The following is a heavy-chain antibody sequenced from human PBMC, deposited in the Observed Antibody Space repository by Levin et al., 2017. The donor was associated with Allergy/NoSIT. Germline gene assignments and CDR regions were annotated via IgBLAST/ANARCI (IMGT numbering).Heavy chain of an antibody. CDR2: ILPVSGTR. CDR1: GRTFSTYA. Sequence: KISCKTAGRTFSTYAINWVRQAPGQGLEWKGTILPVSGTRNFAQKFQGRVTFSTDESTSTAYMALSSLRSDDTAVYYCAGADSSDWDGMDNWGQGTLVTVSS. J-gene: IGHJ4*02. CDR3: AGADSSDWDGMDN. V-gene: IGHV1-69*05. D-gene: IGHD6-13*01.